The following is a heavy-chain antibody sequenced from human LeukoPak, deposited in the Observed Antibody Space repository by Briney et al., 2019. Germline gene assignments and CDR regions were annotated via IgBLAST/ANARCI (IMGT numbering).Heavy chain of an antibody. CDR3: AGDSVVVGPVAIGASDY. Sequence: GGSLRLSCAASGFTVSSNYMSWFRQAPGKGLEWVSVIYSGGSTYYADSVKGRFTISRDDSKNTLYLQMNSLRADDTAVYYCAGDSVVVGPVAIGASDYWGQGTLATVSS. D-gene: IGHD2-2*01. CDR1: GFTVSSNY. V-gene: IGHV3-66*01. J-gene: IGHJ4*02. CDR2: IYSGGST.